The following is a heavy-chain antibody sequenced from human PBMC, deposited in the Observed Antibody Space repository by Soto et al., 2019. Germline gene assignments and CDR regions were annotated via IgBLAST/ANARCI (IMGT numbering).Heavy chain of an antibody. J-gene: IGHJ4*01. Sequence: PGGSLRLSCAASGFTLSDYTIHWVRQAPGKGLEWVAVISYDGRNKYYADSVKGRFTISRDNSKNTLYLQMNGLGVEDTAIYYCGSSDSQGAIDYWGQGTLVTVSS. CDR2: ISYDGRNK. D-gene: IGHD5-18*01. V-gene: IGHV3-30*04. CDR3: GSSDSQGAIDY. CDR1: GFTLSDYT.